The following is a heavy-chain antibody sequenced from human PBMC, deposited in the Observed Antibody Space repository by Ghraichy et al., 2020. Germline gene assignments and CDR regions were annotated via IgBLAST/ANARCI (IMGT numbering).Heavy chain of an antibody. Sequence: ASVKVSCKASGYTFTSNYMHWVRQAPGQGLEWMGIINPSGGSATYAQRFQGRVTMTRDTSTSTVYMELSSLRSEDTAIYYCARRGVTATYYYGMDVWGQGTTVTVSS. CDR1: GYTFTSNY. CDR2: INPSGGSA. D-gene: IGHD2-21*02. J-gene: IGHJ6*02. V-gene: IGHV1-46*01. CDR3: ARRGVTATYYYGMDV.